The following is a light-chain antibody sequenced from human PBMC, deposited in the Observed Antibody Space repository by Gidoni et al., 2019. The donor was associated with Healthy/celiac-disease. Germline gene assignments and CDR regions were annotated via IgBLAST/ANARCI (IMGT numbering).Light chain of an antibody. CDR2: GAS. CDR1: QSVSSN. CDR3: QQYNNWPPWT. J-gene: IGKJ1*01. Sequence: EIVMTQSPATLSVSPGERATLSCRASQSVSSNLAWYQQQPGQAPRLRIYGASTRATGIPARFSGSGSGTEFTLTISSLQSEDCAVYYCQQYNNWPPWTFGQGTKVEIK. V-gene: IGKV3-15*01.